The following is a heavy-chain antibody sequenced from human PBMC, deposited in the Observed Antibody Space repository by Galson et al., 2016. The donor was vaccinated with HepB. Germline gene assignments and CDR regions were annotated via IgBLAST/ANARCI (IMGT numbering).Heavy chain of an antibody. CDR1: GFSFSTYA. V-gene: IGHV3-30-3*01. D-gene: IGHD1-26*01. Sequence: SLRLSCAASGFSFSTYAMHWVRQAPGKGLEWVAVISYDGSNKYYADSVKGRFTISRDNSKNTLFLQMNSLRAEDTAVYYCATGSYGGIWGQGTMVTVSS. CDR3: ATGSYGGI. CDR2: ISYDGSNK. J-gene: IGHJ3*02.